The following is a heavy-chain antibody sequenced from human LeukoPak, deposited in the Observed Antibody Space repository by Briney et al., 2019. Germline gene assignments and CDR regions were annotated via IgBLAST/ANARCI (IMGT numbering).Heavy chain of an antibody. J-gene: IGHJ4*02. V-gene: IGHV3-30*18. D-gene: IGHD3-22*01. Sequence: GGSLRLSCAVSGFTFRIYGRHGVRQAPGKGLEWVAVISYDGSDKYYADSVKGRFTISRDNSKSTLFLQMNSLRADDTAVYYCAKGPDSSGYCYYVDYWGRGTLVTVSS. CDR1: GFTFRIYG. CDR2: ISYDGSDK. CDR3: AKGPDSSGYCYYVDY.